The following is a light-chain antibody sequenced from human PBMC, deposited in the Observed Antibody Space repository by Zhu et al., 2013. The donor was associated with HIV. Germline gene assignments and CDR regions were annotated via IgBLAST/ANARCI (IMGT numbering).Light chain of an antibody. J-gene: IGKJ3*01. CDR3: QQRSSWLFT. CDR2: GAS. V-gene: IGKV3D-20*02. CDR1: QTVSSRN. Sequence: EIVMTQSPATLSVSPGEGATLSCRASQTVSSRNLAWYQQKPGQAPRLLIYGASSRATGIPARFSGSGSGTDFTLTISSLEPEDFAVYYCQQRSSWLFTFGPGPKWISN.